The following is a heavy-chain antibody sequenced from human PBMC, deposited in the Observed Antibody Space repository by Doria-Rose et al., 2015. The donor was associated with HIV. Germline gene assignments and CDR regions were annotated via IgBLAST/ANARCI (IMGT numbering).Heavy chain of an antibody. CDR2: IFADDER. Sequence: QVTLKESGPVLVKPTETLTLTCTVSGVSLSSPGMGVSWIRQPPGNALAWLANIFADDERSYKTSRQSRLTISSRTCKGQVVITMTDMDPVDTATYYCARIKSSRWYHKYYFDFWGQGTLVIVSA. CDR1: GVSLSSPGMG. D-gene: IGHD6-13*01. CDR3: ARIKSSRWYHKYYFDF. J-gene: IGHJ4*02. V-gene: IGHV2-26*01.